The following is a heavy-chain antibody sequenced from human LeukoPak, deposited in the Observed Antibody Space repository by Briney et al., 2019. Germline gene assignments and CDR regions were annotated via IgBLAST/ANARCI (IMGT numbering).Heavy chain of an antibody. D-gene: IGHD3-22*01. CDR3: AKGGYYYDSSGYCYPDAFDI. Sequence: PGGSLRLSCAASGFTFSSYAMSWVRQAPGKGLEWVSAISGSGGSTYYADSVKGRFTISRDNSKNTLYLQMNSLRAEDTAVYYCAKGGYYYDSSGYCYPDAFDIWGQGTMVTVSS. J-gene: IGHJ3*02. V-gene: IGHV3-23*01. CDR1: GFTFSSYA. CDR2: ISGSGGST.